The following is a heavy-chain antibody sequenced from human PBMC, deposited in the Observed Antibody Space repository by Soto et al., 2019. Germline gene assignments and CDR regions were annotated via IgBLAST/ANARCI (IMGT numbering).Heavy chain of an antibody. D-gene: IGHD3-22*01. CDR2: INAGNGNT. CDR1: GYTFTSYV. J-gene: IGHJ4*02. Sequence: APVKVSCKASGYTFTSYVMHWLRQAPGQRLEWMGWINAGNGNTKYSQKFQGRVTITRDTSASTAYMELSSLRSEDTAVYYCAKDYYDSSGYYPPALLFDYWGQGTLVTVSS. CDR3: AKDYYDSSGYYPPALLFDY. V-gene: IGHV1-3*01.